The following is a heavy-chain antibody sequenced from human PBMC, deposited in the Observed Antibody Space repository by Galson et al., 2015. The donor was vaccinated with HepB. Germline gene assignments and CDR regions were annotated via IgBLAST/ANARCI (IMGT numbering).Heavy chain of an antibody. CDR1: GYTXXXXG. V-gene: IGHV1-18*01. J-gene: IGHJ4*02. D-gene: IGHD4-17*01. CDR2: ISAXNGNT. Sequence: SVKVSCKASGYTXXXXGIXWXXQAPGQGLEWMGWISAXNGNTNYAQKLQGRVTMTXXXSTSTAYMELRSLRSDDTAVYYCASRVDGDYGEIDXXGQGTLV. CDR3: ASRVDGDYGEIDX.